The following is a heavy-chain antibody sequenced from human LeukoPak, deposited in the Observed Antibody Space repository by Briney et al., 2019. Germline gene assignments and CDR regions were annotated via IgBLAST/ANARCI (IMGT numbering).Heavy chain of an antibody. V-gene: IGHV3-9*01. CDR1: GFTFDDYA. Sequence: GGSLRLSCAASGFTFDDYAMHWVRQAPGKGLEWVSGISWNSGSIGYADSVKGRFTTSRDNAKNSLYLQMNSLRAEDTALYYCAKDISYYGSGSYLDYWGQGTLVTVSS. CDR2: ISWNSGSI. D-gene: IGHD3-10*01. J-gene: IGHJ4*02. CDR3: AKDISYYGSGSYLDY.